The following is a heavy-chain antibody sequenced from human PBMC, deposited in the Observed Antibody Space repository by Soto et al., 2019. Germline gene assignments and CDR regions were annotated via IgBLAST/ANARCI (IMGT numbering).Heavy chain of an antibody. CDR3: ARAIVGPTTTGWLHP. Sequence: ASVKVSCKASGGTFSRYAISWVRQAPGQGLEWMGGIIPIFGTANYAQKFQGRVTITADESTSTAYMELSSLRFEDTAVYFCARAIVGPTTTGWLHPWGQGTLVTVSS. J-gene: IGHJ5*02. CDR2: IIPIFGTA. V-gene: IGHV1-69*13. D-gene: IGHD1-26*01. CDR1: GGTFSRYA.